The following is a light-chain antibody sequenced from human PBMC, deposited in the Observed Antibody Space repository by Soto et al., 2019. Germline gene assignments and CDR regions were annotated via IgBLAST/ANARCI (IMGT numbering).Light chain of an antibody. Sequence: DIQMTPSPASLSASLVDRVTVTCLSSQSISSWLAWYQQKPGKAPKLLIYKASSLENGVPSRFSGSGSGTEFTLTISSLQPDDFATYYCQQYNSNSLLTFGGGTKVDIK. CDR1: QSISSW. V-gene: IGKV1-5*03. J-gene: IGKJ4*01. CDR3: QQYNSNSLLT. CDR2: KAS.